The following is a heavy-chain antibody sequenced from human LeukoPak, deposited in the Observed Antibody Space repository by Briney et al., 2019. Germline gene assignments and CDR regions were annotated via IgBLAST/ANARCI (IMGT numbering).Heavy chain of an antibody. V-gene: IGHV3-23*01. J-gene: IGHJ5*02. Sequence: LGGSLRLSCAASGFTFSSYAMTWVRQAPGKGLEWVSTITDSVSGGSTYYADSVKGRFTISRDNSKNTLYLQMSSLRAEDTAVYFCAKDRTGYSYGYFLSPWGQGTLVTVSS. CDR1: GFTFSSYA. CDR3: AKDRTGYSYGYFLSP. D-gene: IGHD5-18*01. CDR2: ITDSVSGGST.